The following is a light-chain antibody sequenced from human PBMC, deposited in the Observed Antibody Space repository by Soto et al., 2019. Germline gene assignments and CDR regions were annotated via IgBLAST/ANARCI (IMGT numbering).Light chain of an antibody. CDR3: QQYGCXPIT. CDR2: GAS. CDR1: QSVSSSD. V-gene: IGKV3-20*01. J-gene: IGKJ5*01. Sequence: EIVLTESPGTLSLSPGEIATLSCRASQSVSSSDLSWYQQKPGQDPRLLIYGASSRANGITDRFSGSGYGTDLTLTISRLEPEDFAVYYSQQYGCXPITCGKWTRLXI.